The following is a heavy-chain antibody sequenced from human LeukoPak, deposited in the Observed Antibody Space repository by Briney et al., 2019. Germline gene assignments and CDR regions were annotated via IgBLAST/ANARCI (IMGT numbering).Heavy chain of an antibody. CDR2: IASDGSST. CDR1: GFTFSSYW. J-gene: IGHJ4*02. Sequence: PGGSLRLSCAASGFTFSSYWMNWVRQAPGKGLVWVSRIASDGSSTTYADSVKGRFSISRDNAKNTLYLQMNSLRDEDTAVYYCAKHRFESGGYHSTDWGQGTLVTVSS. D-gene: IGHD3-22*01. CDR3: AKHRFESGGYHSTD. V-gene: IGHV3-74*01.